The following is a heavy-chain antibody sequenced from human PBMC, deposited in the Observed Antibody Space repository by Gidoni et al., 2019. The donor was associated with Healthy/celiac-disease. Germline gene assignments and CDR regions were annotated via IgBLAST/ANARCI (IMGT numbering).Heavy chain of an antibody. CDR1: GGPFSAYY. J-gene: IGHJ4*02. Sequence: QVQLQQWGAGLLKPSQTLSLTCAVYGGPFSAYYWSWIRPPPGKRLEWIGEINHSGSTNYNPYLKSRVTISVDTTKNQFSLKLSSVTAADTAVYYGARGPLRGSSGYRPGYYFDYWGQGTLVTVSS. D-gene: IGHD3-22*01. CDR2: INHSGST. V-gene: IGHV4-34*01. CDR3: ARGPLRGSSGYRPGYYFDY.